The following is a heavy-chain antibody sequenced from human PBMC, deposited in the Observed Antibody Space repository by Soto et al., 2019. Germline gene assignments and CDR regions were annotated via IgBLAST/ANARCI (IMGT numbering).Heavy chain of an antibody. CDR2: TYYRSKWYN. V-gene: IGHV6-1*01. CDR3: TRRKNIAAAGSSSYSGLDV. J-gene: IGHJ6*02. D-gene: IGHD6-13*01. Sequence: SQTLSLTCAISWDSVSSNSAAWNWIRQSPSRGLEWLGRTYYRSKWYNDYAVSVKSRITINPDTSKNQFSLQLNSVTPEDTAVYYCTRRKNIAAAGSSSYSGLDVWGQGTTVT. CDR1: WDSVSSNSAA.